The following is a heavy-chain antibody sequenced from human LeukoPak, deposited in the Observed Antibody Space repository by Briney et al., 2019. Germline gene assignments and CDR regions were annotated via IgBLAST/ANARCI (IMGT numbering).Heavy chain of an antibody. Sequence: ASVKVSCKASGYTFTSNYIHWVRQAPGQGLEWMGMIYPRDGSTSYAQKFQGRVTMTRDTSTSTVYMELSSLRSEDTAVYYCARDGDETDYFDYWGQGTLVTVSS. CDR3: ARDGDETDYFDY. J-gene: IGHJ4*02. V-gene: IGHV1-46*01. CDR2: IYPRDGST. CDR1: GYTFTSNY. D-gene: IGHD7-27*01.